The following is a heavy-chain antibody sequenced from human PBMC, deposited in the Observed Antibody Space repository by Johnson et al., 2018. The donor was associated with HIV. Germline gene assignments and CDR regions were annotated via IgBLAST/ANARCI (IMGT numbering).Heavy chain of an antibody. D-gene: IGHD3-10*01. V-gene: IGHV3-66*01. CDR3: ARSPPSYGSGSYLGLDAFDI. J-gene: IGHJ3*02. Sequence: VQLVESGGGVVQPGGSLRLSCAASGFTFDDYAMHWVRQAPGKGLEWVSVIYSGGSTYYADSVKGRFTISRDNSKNTLYLQMNSLRAEDTAVYYCARSPPSYGSGSYLGLDAFDIWGKGTMVTVSS. CDR2: IYSGGST. CDR1: GFTFDDYA.